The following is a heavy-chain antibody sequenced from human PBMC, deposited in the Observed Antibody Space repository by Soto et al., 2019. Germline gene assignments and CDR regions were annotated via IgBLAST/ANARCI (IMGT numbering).Heavy chain of an antibody. CDR1: GFSFRTFA. D-gene: IGHD4-17*01. V-gene: IGHV3-23*01. CDR3: AKGNYGDYGGFDP. CDR2: IISTGISI. Sequence: EVQVLESGGDFIQPGGSLRLSCAASGFSFRTFAMTWVRQAPGKGLAWVSTIISTGISIYYADSVKGRFTISRANSKNTLYLQMNSLRAEDSAVYYFAKGNYGDYGGFDPWGQGTLVTVSS. J-gene: IGHJ5*02.